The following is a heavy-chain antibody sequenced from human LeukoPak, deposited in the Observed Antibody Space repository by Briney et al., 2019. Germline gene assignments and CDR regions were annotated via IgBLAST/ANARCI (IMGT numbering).Heavy chain of an antibody. CDR3: ARGLVTRRYCSGGSCYEGVYWFDP. J-gene: IGHJ5*02. D-gene: IGHD2-15*01. Sequence: ASVKVSCKASGYTFTSYDINWVRQATGQGLEWMGWMNPNSGNTGYAQKFQGRVTMTRNTSISTAYMELSSLRSEDTAVYYYARGLVTRRYCSGGSCYEGVYWFDPWGQGTLVTVSS. CDR1: GYTFTSYD. CDR2: MNPNSGNT. V-gene: IGHV1-8*01.